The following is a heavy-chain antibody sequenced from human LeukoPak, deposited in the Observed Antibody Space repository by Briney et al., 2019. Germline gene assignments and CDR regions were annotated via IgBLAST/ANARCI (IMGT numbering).Heavy chain of an antibody. D-gene: IGHD6-13*01. V-gene: IGHV4-59*01. CDR3: ARGYGSSWHYFDY. Sequence: SETLSLTCTVSGGSISSYYWSWIRQPPGKGLEWIGYIYYSGSTNCNPSLKSRVTISVDTSKNQFSLKLSSVTAADTAVYYCARGYGSSWHYFDYWGQGTLVTVSS. J-gene: IGHJ4*02. CDR2: IYYSGST. CDR1: GGSISSYY.